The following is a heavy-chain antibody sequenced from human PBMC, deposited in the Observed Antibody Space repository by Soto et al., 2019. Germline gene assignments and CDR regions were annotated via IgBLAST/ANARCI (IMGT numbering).Heavy chain of an antibody. CDR3: ARAGAYSSANMDV. J-gene: IGHJ6*03. Sequence: VQLVESGGGLVQPGGSLRVSCAASGLNVSSNSMNWVRQAPGRGLEWVSITYSGGSSYYADSVKGRFTISRDNSKNTLLLQMNCLRAEDTAVYYCARAGAYSSANMDVWGKGTTVTVSS. CDR2: TYSGGSS. CDR1: GLNVSSNS. V-gene: IGHV3-66*01. D-gene: IGHD6-25*01.